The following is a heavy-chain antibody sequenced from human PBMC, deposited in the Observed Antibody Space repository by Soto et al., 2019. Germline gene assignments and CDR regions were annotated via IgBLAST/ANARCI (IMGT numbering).Heavy chain of an antibody. CDR2: IYYSGTT. CDR1: GSSMSSYY. Sequence: SETLSLTCTVSGSSMSSYYWSWIRQPPGMGLEWIGYIYYSGTTSYNPSLKSRVTISVDTSKSQFSLQLSSVTPADTAVYYCARGGTVLNGFDYWGQGTLVTAPQ. J-gene: IGHJ4*02. V-gene: IGHV4-59*01. D-gene: IGHD4-17*01. CDR3: ARGGTVLNGFDY.